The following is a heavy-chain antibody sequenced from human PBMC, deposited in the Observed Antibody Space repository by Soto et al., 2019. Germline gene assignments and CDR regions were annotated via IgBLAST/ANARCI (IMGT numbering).Heavy chain of an antibody. CDR2: INGDYGNT. D-gene: IGHD5-18*01. V-gene: IGHV1-18*01. CDR1: GYTLYSHS. J-gene: IGHJ6*02. Sequence: QAQLVQSGAEVKKPGASVKVSCKASGYTLYSHSISWVRQAPGQGLEWMGRINGDYGNTQYAQKFRGRVTMTTDTSTTTVYMELTNLRSDDTAVYYCARCIQGDYYYGMDVWGQGTTVTVSS. CDR3: ARCIQGDYYYGMDV.